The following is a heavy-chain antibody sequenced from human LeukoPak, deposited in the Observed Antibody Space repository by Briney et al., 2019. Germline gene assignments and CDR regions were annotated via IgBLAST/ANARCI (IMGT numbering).Heavy chain of an antibody. J-gene: IGHJ6*02. Sequence: PSETLSLTCTVSGGSISSGDYYWSWIRQPPGKGLEWIGYIYYSATTNYNPSLKSRVTISVDTSKNQFSLQLRSVTAADTAVYYCAREDPQTTVPEGMDVWGQGTTVTVSS. D-gene: IGHD4-17*01. CDR3: AREDPQTTVPEGMDV. CDR2: IYYSATT. CDR1: GGSISSGDYY. V-gene: IGHV4-61*08.